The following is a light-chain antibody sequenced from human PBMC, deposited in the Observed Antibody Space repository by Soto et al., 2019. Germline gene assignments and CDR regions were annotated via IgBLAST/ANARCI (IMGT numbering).Light chain of an antibody. V-gene: IGLV1-40*01. J-gene: IGLJ1*01. CDR1: SSNIGAGYE. Sequence: QSVLTQPPSVSGAPGQRVTISCTGTSSNIGAGYEVHWYHQLPGTAPKFLVSGNDNRPSGVPDRLSASKSGTSGSLAITDLQAEDEGHYYCQSYDRGLTANVFGTGTKVTGL. CDR2: GND. CDR3: QSYDRGLTANV.